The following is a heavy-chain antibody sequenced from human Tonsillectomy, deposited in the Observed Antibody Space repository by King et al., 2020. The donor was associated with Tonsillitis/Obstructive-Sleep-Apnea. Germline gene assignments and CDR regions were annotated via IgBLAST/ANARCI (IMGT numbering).Heavy chain of an antibody. CDR2: ISGCSRYI. CDR1: GFTFSTCT. D-gene: IGHD4-11*01. J-gene: IGHJ5*02. CDR3: ARSNYDPYNWFDP. Sequence: VQLVESGGGLVKPGGSLRLSCAASGFTFSTCTMNWVRQAPGKGREWVSSISGCSRYIYYADSVKGRFTISRDNAKNSLFLQMNSLRAEDTAVYYCARSNYDPYNWFDPWGQGTLVTVSS. V-gene: IGHV3-21*01.